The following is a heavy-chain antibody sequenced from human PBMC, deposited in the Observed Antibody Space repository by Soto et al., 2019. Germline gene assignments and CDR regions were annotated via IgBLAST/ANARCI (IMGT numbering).Heavy chain of an antibody. D-gene: IGHD1-26*01. J-gene: IGHJ4*02. CDR1: GFTFSRYD. Sequence: QVQLVESGGGVVQPGRSLRLSCAASGFTFSRYDMHWVRQAPAKGLEWVAVIPYDGSKEYYADSVKGRFTISRDNSKTTLYLQMNSLRPEDTALYYCAKNSDYSRFDYWGQGTLVTVSS. V-gene: IGHV3-30*18. CDR3: AKNSDYSRFDY. CDR2: IPYDGSKE.